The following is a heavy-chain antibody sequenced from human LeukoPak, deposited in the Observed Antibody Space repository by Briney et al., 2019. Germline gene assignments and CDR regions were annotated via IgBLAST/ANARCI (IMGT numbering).Heavy chain of an antibody. D-gene: IGHD3-16*01. CDR3: ARDPAWGLTAPGAFDI. Sequence: SQTLSLTCTVSGGSISSGGYYWSWIRQHPGKGLEWIGYTYYSGSTYYNPSLKSRVTISVDTSKNQFSLKLSSVTAADTAVYYCARDPAWGLTAPGAFDIWGQGTMVTVSS. CDR2: TYYSGST. V-gene: IGHV4-31*03. CDR1: GGSISSGGYY. J-gene: IGHJ3*02.